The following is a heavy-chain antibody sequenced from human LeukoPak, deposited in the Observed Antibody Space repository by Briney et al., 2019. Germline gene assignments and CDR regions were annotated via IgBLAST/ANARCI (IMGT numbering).Heavy chain of an antibody. CDR3: ARSYKFDP. CDR1: GGTSSSYA. CDR2: IIPILGIA. V-gene: IGHV1-69*04. D-gene: IGHD1-1*01. J-gene: IGHJ5*02. Sequence: ASVKVSCKASGGTSSSYAISWVRQAPGQGLEWMGRIIPILGIANYAQKFQGRVTITADKSTSTAYMELSSLRSEDTAVYYCARSYKFDPWGQGTLVTVSS.